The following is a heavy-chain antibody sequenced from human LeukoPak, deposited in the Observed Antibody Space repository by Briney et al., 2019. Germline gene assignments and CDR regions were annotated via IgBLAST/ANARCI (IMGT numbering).Heavy chain of an antibody. CDR1: GLTVSSNY. J-gene: IGHJ4*02. CDR2: IYSGGST. CDR3: ARDLGSYSDY. D-gene: IGHD1-26*01. Sequence: GGSLRLSCAASGLTVSSNYMSWVRQAPGKGLEWVSVIYSGGSTYYADSVKGRFTISRDNSKSTLYIQMNSLRAEDTAVYYCARDLGSYSDYWGQGTLVTVSS. V-gene: IGHV3-53*01.